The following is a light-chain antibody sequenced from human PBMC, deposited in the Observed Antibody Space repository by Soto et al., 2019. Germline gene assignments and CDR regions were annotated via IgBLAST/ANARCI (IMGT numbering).Light chain of an antibody. CDR1: QSVSSN. CDR2: GAS. V-gene: IGKV3-15*01. Sequence: EIVMTQSPATLYVSPGERATLSCRARQSVSSNLAWYRQKPGQAPRLLIYGASTRATGIPARFSGSGSGTECTRTISSLQSEDFAVYYCQQYNNWPWTFGQGTKVEIK. CDR3: QQYNNWPWT. J-gene: IGKJ1*01.